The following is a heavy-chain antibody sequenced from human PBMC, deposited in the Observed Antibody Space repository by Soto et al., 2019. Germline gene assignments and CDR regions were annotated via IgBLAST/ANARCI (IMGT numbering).Heavy chain of an antibody. Sequence: QPGGSLRLSCAASGFTFGGYGMHWVRQAPGKGLEWVAVIWHDGSYEYYTDSVKGRFTISRDNSKSTLYLQMNSLRAEDTAVYYCARGGVAGTTSDCWGQGTLVTVSS. D-gene: IGHD1-7*01. CDR1: GFTFGGYG. V-gene: IGHV3-33*01. CDR3: ARGGVAGTTSDC. CDR2: IWHDGSYE. J-gene: IGHJ4*02.